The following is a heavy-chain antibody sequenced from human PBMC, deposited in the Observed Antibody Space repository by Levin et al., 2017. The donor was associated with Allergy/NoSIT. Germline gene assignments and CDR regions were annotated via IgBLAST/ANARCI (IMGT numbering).Heavy chain of an antibody. D-gene: IGHD7-27*01. Sequence: ASVKVSCKTSGYTFTSYDINWVRQATGQGLEWMGWMSPKSGYTGYAQKFQGRVTMTGDTSISTAYMELSSLNSEATAVYYCARGPPDWGFDYWGPGTLVTVSS. CDR2: MSPKSGYT. CDR3: ARGPPDWGFDY. J-gene: IGHJ4*02. CDR1: GYTFTSYD. V-gene: IGHV1-8*01.